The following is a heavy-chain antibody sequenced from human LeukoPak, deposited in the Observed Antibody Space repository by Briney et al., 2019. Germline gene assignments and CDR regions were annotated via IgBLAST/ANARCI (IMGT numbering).Heavy chain of an antibody. CDR3: AKGRPSAAYSSSWYDY. D-gene: IGHD6-13*01. Sequence: GGSLRLSCTGSNFSFGYYGMNWVRQTPGKGLEWLSYITATSGSVYYADSVKGRFTISRDNSKNSLYLQMDSLRAEDTAVYYCAKGRPSAAYSSSWYDYWGQGTLVTVSS. CDR1: NFSFGYYG. V-gene: IGHV3-48*04. J-gene: IGHJ4*02. CDR2: ITATSGSV.